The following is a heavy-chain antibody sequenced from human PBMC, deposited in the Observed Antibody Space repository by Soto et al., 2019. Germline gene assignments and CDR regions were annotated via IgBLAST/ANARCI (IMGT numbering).Heavy chain of an antibody. D-gene: IGHD3-10*01. CDR2: IYYSRTT. CDR3: ARESYYASGATVDAY. V-gene: IGHV4-59*01. Sequence: SVTRSPTCTVSSGSISGYFWSWIRQPPGKGLEWIGYIYYSRTTSYNPSLNSRVTMSVDTSKNQFSLKVNSVTAADTAVYYCARESYYASGATVDAYWGQGTLATVS. CDR1: SGSISGYF. J-gene: IGHJ4*02.